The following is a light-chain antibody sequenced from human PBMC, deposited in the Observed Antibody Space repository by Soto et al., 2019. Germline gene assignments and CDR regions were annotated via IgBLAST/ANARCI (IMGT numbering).Light chain of an antibody. V-gene: IGLV1-44*01. CDR1: RSNIGSNS. CDR2: SND. CDR3: AAWDDTVNGRV. Sequence: QSVLTQPPSASGTPGQRVTISCSGSRSNIGSNSVNWYRKIPGAAPRVVIQSNDQRPSGVPVRFSGSKYGTSASLTIDGLQSDDESDYYCAAWDDTVNGRVFGGGTKVTVL. J-gene: IGLJ3*02.